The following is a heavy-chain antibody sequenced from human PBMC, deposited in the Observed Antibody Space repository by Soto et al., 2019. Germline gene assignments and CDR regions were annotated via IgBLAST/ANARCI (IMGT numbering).Heavy chain of an antibody. CDR3: ARDHSQWLAFDY. Sequence: GGSRRLSCAASGFTFSSYAMHCVRQAPGKGLEWVAVISYDGSNKYYADSVKGRFTISRDNCKNTLYLQMNSLRAEDTAVYYCARDHSQWLAFDYWRQGILVTVSS. J-gene: IGHJ4*02. CDR1: GFTFSSYA. D-gene: IGHD6-19*01. CDR2: ISYDGSNK. V-gene: IGHV3-30-3*01.